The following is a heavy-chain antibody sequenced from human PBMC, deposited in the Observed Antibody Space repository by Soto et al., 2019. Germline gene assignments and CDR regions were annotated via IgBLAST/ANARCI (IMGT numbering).Heavy chain of an antibody. D-gene: IGHD4-17*01. CDR2: ISGSGGST. V-gene: IGHV3-23*01. CDR3: AKSRTVTTLGDY. Sequence: EVQLLESGGGLVQPGGSLRLSCAASGFTFSSYAMSWVRQAPGKGLEWVSAISGSGGSTYYADSVKGRFTISRDNSKNPLYLQMNSLRADDKAVYYCAKSRTVTTLGDYWGQGTLVTVSS. J-gene: IGHJ4*02. CDR1: GFTFSSYA.